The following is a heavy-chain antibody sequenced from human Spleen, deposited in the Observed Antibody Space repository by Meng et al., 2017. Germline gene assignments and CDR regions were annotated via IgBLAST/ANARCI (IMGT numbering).Heavy chain of an antibody. J-gene: IGHJ2*01. CDR1: GGSVSSGSFY. CDR3: ARGRISTYWYFDL. D-gene: IGHD2/OR15-2a*01. V-gene: IGHV4-61*01. Sequence: VRLQESGPGLVGPSETVALTCTVSGGSVSSGSFYWNWIRQPPGKGLEWIGAVYYSGSTNYNPSLKSRVTISEDTSKNQFSLKLSSVTAADTAVYYCARGRISTYWYFDLWGRGTLVTVSS. CDR2: VYYSGST.